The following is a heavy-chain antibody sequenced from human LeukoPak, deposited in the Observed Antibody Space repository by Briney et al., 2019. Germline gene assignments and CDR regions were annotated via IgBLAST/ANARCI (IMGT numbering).Heavy chain of an antibody. CDR3: ARGMSTGEY. D-gene: IGHD3-16*01. J-gene: IGHJ4*02. CDR1: GFTFSSYW. V-gene: IGHV3-7*04. Sequence: GGFLRLSCAASGFTFSSYWMSWVRQPPGKGLEWVANINQDGSEKYYVDSVKGRFTISRDNAKNSLYLQMNSLRAEDTAVYYCARGMSTGEYWGQGTLVTVSS. CDR2: INQDGSEK.